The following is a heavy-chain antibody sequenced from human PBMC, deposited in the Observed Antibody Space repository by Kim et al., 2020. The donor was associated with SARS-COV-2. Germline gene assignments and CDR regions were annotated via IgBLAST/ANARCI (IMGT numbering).Heavy chain of an antibody. J-gene: IGHJ6*04. D-gene: IGHD3-10*01. CDR3: AKVSGSYWSPRDYYGMDV. CDR2: FDPEDGET. CDR1: GYTLTELS. V-gene: IGHV1-24*01. Sequence: ASVKVSCKVSGYTLTELSMHWVRQAPGKGLEWMGGFDPEDGETIYAQKFQGRVTMTEDTSTDTAYMELSSLRSEDTAVYYCAKVSGSYWSPRDYYGMDVCGEGTTVTVSS.